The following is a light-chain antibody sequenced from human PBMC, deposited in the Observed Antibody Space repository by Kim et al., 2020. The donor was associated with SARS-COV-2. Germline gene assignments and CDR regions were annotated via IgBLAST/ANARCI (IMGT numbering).Light chain of an antibody. CDR1: SLRSYY. CDR2: GKN. J-gene: IGLJ2*01. Sequence: VALGQTVRMTCQGDSLRSYYATWYQQKPEQAPIAVIYGKNNRPSGIPDRFSGSSSGDTASLTITGTQAGDEADYYCNSRGSNDNVLFGGGTKLTVL. CDR3: NSRGSNDNVL. V-gene: IGLV3-19*01.